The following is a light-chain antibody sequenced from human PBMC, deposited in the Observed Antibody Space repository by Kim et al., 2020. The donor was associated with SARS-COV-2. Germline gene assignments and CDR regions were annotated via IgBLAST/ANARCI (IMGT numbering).Light chain of an antibody. J-gene: IGLJ3*02. V-gene: IGLV1-40*01. CDR2: GNT. Sequence: RCALPSTGTDSNIGAGINDTWSQQVTDTAPKLLSQGNTNRPSGVPGQFSGAESGTSASLAFPGLQAEDEADYYCQSYNNSLSASVFGGGTQLTVL. CDR1: DSNIGAGIN. CDR3: QSYNNSLSASV.